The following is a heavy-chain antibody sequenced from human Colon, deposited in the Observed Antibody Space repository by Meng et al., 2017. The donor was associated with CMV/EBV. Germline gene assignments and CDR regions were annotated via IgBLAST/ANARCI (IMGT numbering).Heavy chain of an antibody. D-gene: IGHD2/OR15-2a*01. V-gene: IGHV3-23*01. Sequence: AASGFTCGHYGMGWVRQAPGKGLEWVASLTGSGTTTYYADSVKGRFTISRDNSKNTLSLEMNSLRAEDTARYYCAKGQGTLLYFFAFWGQGTLVTVSS. J-gene: IGHJ4*02. CDR3: AKGQGTLLYFFAF. CDR2: LTGSGTTT. CDR1: GFTCGHYG.